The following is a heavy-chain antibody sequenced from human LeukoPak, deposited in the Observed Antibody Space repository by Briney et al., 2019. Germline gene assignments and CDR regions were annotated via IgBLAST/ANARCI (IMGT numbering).Heavy chain of an antibody. CDR3: ARDPMVRGVPDY. V-gene: IGHV3-66*01. D-gene: IGHD3-10*01. Sequence: QAGGSLRLSCAASGFTVSSNYMSWVRQAPGKGLEWVSVIYSGGSTYYADSVKGRFTISRDNSKNTLYLQMNSLRAEDTAVYYCARDPMVRGVPDYWGQGTLVTVSS. J-gene: IGHJ4*02. CDR2: IYSGGST. CDR1: GFTVSSNY.